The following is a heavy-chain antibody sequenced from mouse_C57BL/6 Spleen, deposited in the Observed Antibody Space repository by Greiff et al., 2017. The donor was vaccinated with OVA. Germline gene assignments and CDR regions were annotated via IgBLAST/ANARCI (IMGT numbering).Heavy chain of an antibody. CDR1: GYSITSGYY. V-gene: IGHV3-6*01. CDR3: ARVVRRGYAMDY. J-gene: IGHJ4*01. CDR2: ISYDGSN. D-gene: IGHD2-5*01. Sequence: EVKLMESGPGLVKPSQSLSLTCSVTGYSITSGYYWNWIRQFPGNKLEWMGYISYDGSNNYNPSLKNRISITRDTSKNQFFLKLNSVTTEDTATYYCARVVRRGYAMDYWGQGTSVTVSS.